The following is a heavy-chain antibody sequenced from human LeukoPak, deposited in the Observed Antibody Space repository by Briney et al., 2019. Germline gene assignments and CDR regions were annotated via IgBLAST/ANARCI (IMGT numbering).Heavy chain of an antibody. Sequence: SETLSLTCTVSGGSISSSSYYWGWIRQPPGKGLEWIGRIYTSGSTNYNPSLKSRVTISVDTSKNQFSLKLSSVTAADTAVYYCARTTVVKSRAFDIWGQGTMVTVSS. CDR3: ARTTVVKSRAFDI. V-gene: IGHV4-61*02. J-gene: IGHJ3*02. CDR1: GGSISSSSYY. CDR2: IYTSGST. D-gene: IGHD4-23*01.